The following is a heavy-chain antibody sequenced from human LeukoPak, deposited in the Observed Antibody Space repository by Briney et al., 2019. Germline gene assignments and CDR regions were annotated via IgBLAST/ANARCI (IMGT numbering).Heavy chain of an antibody. D-gene: IGHD4-17*01. V-gene: IGHV4-61*08. Sequence: PSETLSLTCTVSGGSISSGGYYWSWIRQPPGKGLEWIGYIYHSGSTYYNPPLKSRVTISVDTSKNQFSLKLSSVTAADTAVYYCARAHDYGDLGGSFDYWGQGTLVTVSS. J-gene: IGHJ4*02. CDR2: IYHSGST. CDR3: ARAHDYGDLGGSFDY. CDR1: GGSISSGGYY.